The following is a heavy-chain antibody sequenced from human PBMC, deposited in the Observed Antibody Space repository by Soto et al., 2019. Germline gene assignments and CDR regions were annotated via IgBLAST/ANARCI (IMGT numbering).Heavy chain of an antibody. CDR1: GYTFTSYG. J-gene: IGHJ3*02. D-gene: IGHD6-19*01. CDR2: ISAYNGNT. Sequence: QVPLVQSGAEVKKPGASVKVSCKASGYTFTSYGISWVRQAPGQGLEWMGWISAYNGNTNYAQKLQGRVTMTTDTSTSIAYMELRSLRSDDTAVYYCARDPPFQDPIAVAGVDAFDIWGQGTMVTVSS. V-gene: IGHV1-18*01. CDR3: ARDPPFQDPIAVAGVDAFDI.